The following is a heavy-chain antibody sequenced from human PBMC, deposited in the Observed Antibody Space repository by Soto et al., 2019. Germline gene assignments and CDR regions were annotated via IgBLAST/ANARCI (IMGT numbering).Heavy chain of an antibody. D-gene: IGHD3-10*01. CDR2: INAGNGNT. J-gene: IGHJ5*02. V-gene: IGHV1-3*01. Sequence: ASVKVSCKASGYTLTSYAMHGVRQAPGQRFEWMGWINAGNGNTKYSQKFQGRVTITRDTSASTAYMELSSLRSEDTAVYYCARDACYGSGSYCAWFDPWGQGTLVTVS. CDR3: ARDACYGSGSYCAWFDP. CDR1: GYTLTSYA.